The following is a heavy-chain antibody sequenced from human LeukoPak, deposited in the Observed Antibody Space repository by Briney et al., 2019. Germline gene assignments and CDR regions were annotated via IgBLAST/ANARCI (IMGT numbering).Heavy chain of an antibody. CDR1: GYTFTSYD. CDR2: ISAYNGNT. D-gene: IGHD2-15*01. CDR3: ARDTCSGGSCYWGY. V-gene: IGHV1-18*01. Sequence: ASVKVSCKASGYTFTSYDINWVRQATGQGLEWMGWISAYNGNTNYAQKLQGRVTMTTDTSTSTAYMELRSLRSDDTAVYYCARDTCSGGSCYWGYWGQGTLVTVSS. J-gene: IGHJ4*02.